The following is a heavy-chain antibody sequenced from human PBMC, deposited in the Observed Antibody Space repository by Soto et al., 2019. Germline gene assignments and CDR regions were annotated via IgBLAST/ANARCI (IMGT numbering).Heavy chain of an antibody. J-gene: IGHJ4*02. D-gene: IGHD3-10*01. Sequence: QLQLQESGPGLVKPSETLSLTCTVSGGSISSSSYYWGWIRQPPGKGLEWIGSIYYSGSTYYXPSLXSRVXXXXXXXXXXXXXXXXXXXXXXXAXYYCXXHPAAXDHFDYWGQGTLVTVXX. CDR3: XXHPAAXDHFDY. CDR2: IYYSGST. V-gene: IGHV4-39*01. CDR1: GGSISSSSYY.